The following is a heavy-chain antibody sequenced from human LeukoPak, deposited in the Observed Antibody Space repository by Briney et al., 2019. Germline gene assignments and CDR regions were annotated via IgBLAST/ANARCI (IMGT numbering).Heavy chain of an antibody. Sequence: SETLSLTCAVYGGSFISHYWTWIRQSPGKGLEWIGSISYSGTTFYSPSLESRVTISADTSKNQFSLKLSSVTATDTAVYYCARDFTQDIVVVPAANWGQGTLVTVSS. CDR3: ARDFTQDIVVVPAAN. CDR2: ISYSGTT. D-gene: IGHD2-2*01. V-gene: IGHV4-34*01. CDR1: GGSFISHY. J-gene: IGHJ4*02.